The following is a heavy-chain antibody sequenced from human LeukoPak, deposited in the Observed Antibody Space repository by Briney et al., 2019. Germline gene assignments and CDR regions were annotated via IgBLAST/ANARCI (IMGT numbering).Heavy chain of an antibody. Sequence: SETLSLTCAVSGGSLSGYYWSWIRQSPGKGLEWMGDIHHDGRTKYKSSFKSRITIYLVSSKNEVSLRLSPVTPADTALYFCARDVVPRDYGDTLNAYDLWGQGTMVTVS. CDR3: ARDVVPRDYGDTLNAYDL. CDR2: IHHDGRT. CDR1: GGSLSGYY. V-gene: IGHV4-34*01. D-gene: IGHD4-17*01. J-gene: IGHJ3*01.